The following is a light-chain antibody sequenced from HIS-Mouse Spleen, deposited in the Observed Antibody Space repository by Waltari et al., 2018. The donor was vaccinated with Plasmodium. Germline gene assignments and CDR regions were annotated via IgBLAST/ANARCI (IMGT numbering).Light chain of an antibody. V-gene: IGLV3-1*01. Sequence: SYELTQPPSVSVSPGQTASITCSGDKLGDKYACWYQQKPGQSPVLVIYQDSKRPSGCPEGFSGSNSGNTATLTISGTQAMDEADYYCQAWDSSTAVFGGGTKLTVL. CDR1: KLGDKY. J-gene: IGLJ3*02. CDR2: QDS. CDR3: QAWDSSTAV.